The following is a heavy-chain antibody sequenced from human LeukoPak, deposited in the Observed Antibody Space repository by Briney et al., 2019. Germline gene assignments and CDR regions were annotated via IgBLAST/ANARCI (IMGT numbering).Heavy chain of an antibody. D-gene: IGHD1-14*01. CDR1: GGSNSSYY. Sequence: SETLSLTCTVSGGSNSSYYWNWIRQPPGKGLEWIGYIYYSGSTNYNPSLKSRVTISVDTSKNQFSLKLSSVTAADTAVYYCASGPPEDRSWSMDVWGKGTTVTVSS. CDR3: ASGPPEDRSWSMDV. V-gene: IGHV4-59*01. J-gene: IGHJ6*03. CDR2: IYYSGST.